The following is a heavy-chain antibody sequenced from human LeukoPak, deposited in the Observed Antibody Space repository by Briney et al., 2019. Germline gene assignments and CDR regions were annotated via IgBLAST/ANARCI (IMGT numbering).Heavy chain of an antibody. D-gene: IGHD6-25*01. J-gene: IGHJ6*03. CDR2: IYYSGST. V-gene: IGHV4-59*01. CDR3: AREGSRRLYMDV. CDR1: GGSISSYY. Sequence: SETLSLTCTVSGGSISSYYWSWIRQPPGKGPEWIGYIYYSGSTNYNPSLKSRVTISVDTSKNQFSLRLSSVTAADTAVYYCAREGSRRLYMDVWGRGTTVTVSS.